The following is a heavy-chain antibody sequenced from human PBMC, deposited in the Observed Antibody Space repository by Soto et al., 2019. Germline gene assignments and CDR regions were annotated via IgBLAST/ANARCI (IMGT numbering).Heavy chain of an antibody. D-gene: IGHD2-2*02. CDR1: GFTFSSYA. CDR2: ISGSGGST. Sequence: GGSLRPSCAASGFTFSSYAMSWVRQAPGKGLEWVSAISGSGGSTYYADSVKGRFTISRDNSKNTLYLQMNSLRAEDTAVYYCAKDGIVVVPAAIGYFDYWGQGTLVTVSS. V-gene: IGHV3-23*01. J-gene: IGHJ4*02. CDR3: AKDGIVVVPAAIGYFDY.